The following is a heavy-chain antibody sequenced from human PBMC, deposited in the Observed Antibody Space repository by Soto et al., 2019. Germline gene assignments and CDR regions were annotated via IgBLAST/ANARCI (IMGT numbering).Heavy chain of an antibody. D-gene: IGHD3-22*01. CDR2: IYFSGTT. CDR1: GGSISSGDYY. CDR3: ARRDRSGFSYWLDT. Sequence: SETLSLTCTVSGGSISSGDYYWSWIRQHPGKGLEWIGTIYFSGTTYYNPSLKSRVTISIDTSKNQFSLNLSSVTAADTAVYYCARRDRSGFSYWLDTWGQGTLVTVSS. J-gene: IGHJ5*02. V-gene: IGHV4-31*03.